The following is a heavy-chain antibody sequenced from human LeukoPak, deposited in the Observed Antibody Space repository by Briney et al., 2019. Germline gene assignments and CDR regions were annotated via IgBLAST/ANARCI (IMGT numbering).Heavy chain of an antibody. J-gene: IGHJ3*02. Sequence: SETLSLTCTVSGGSISSYYWSWIRQPPGKGLEWIGYIYYSGSTNYNPSLKSRVTMSVDTSKNQFSLKLSSVTAADTAVYYCARNCGGDCYGAFDIWGQGTMVTVSS. D-gene: IGHD2-21*02. CDR3: ARNCGGDCYGAFDI. CDR2: IYYSGST. V-gene: IGHV4-59*12. CDR1: GGSISSYY.